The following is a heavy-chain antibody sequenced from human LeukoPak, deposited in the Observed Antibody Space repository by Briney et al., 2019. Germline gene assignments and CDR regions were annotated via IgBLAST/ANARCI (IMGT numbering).Heavy chain of an antibody. Sequence: GGSLRLSCAASGFTVSNNYMSWVRQAPGKGLEWVSVIYSGGSTYYADSVRGRFTISRDNSKNTLYLQMNSLRAEDTAVYSCARGYSRVVDFDYWGQGTLVTVSS. J-gene: IGHJ4*02. CDR1: GFTVSNNY. D-gene: IGHD2-15*01. V-gene: IGHV3-53*01. CDR2: IYSGGST. CDR3: ARGYSRVVDFDY.